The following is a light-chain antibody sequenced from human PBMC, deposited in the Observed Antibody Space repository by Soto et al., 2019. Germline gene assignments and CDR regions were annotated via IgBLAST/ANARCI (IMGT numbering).Light chain of an antibody. CDR1: SSNIGAGYD. CDR3: QSYDSSLSGLYV. J-gene: IGLJ1*01. CDR2: GNS. V-gene: IGLV1-40*01. Sequence: QSVLTQPPSVSGAPGQRVTISCTGSSSNIGAGYDVHWYQQLPGTAPKVLIYGNSNRPSGVPDRVSGSKSGTSASLAITGLQAEDEADYYCQSYDSSLSGLYVFGTGTKLTVL.